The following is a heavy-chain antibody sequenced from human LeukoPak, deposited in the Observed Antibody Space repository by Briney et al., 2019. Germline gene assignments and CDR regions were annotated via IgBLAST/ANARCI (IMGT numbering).Heavy chain of an antibody. CDR1: GGSISSYY. CDR2: IYTSGST. Sequence: SETLSLTCTASGGSISSYYWSWIRQPPGKGLEWIGYIYTSGSTNYNPSLKSRVTISVDTSKNQFSLKLSSVTAADTAVYYCARRYDYYYMDVWGKGTTVTVSS. CDR3: ARRYDYYYMDV. V-gene: IGHV4-4*09. J-gene: IGHJ6*03.